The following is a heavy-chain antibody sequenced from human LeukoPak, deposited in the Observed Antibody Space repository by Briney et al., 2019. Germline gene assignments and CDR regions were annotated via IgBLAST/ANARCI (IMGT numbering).Heavy chain of an antibody. CDR1: GFTFSSYW. J-gene: IGHJ4*02. CDR3: ARGTPYGSGSYYPN. V-gene: IGHV3-7*01. D-gene: IGHD3-10*01. Sequence: PGGSLRLSCAASGFTFSSYWMSWVRQAPGKGLEWVANIKQDGSEKYYVDSVKGRFTISRDNAKNSLYLQMNSLRAEDTAVYYCARGTPYGSGSYYPNWGQGTLVTVSS. CDR2: IKQDGSEK.